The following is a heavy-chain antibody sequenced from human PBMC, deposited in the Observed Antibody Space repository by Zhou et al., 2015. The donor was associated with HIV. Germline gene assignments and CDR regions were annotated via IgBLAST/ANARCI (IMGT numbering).Heavy chain of an antibody. Sequence: QVQLVQSGAEVKKPGSSVRVSCKASGGTFSNYVVSWVRQAPGQGLEWMGGIIPSFGTATYAQKFQGRVMITADESTSTAYMELTSLRSEDTAVYYCAREVPSCSGGNCRPPDWYFDLWGRGTLVTVSS. J-gene: IGHJ2*01. CDR3: AREVPSCSGGNCRPPDWYFDL. D-gene: IGHD2-15*01. CDR1: GGTFSNYV. V-gene: IGHV1-69*01. CDR2: IIPSFGTA.